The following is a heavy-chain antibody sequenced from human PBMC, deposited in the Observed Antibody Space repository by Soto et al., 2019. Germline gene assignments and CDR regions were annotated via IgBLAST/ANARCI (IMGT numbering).Heavy chain of an antibody. CDR3: AKGVVAAATNRPSDY. CDR1: GFTFSSYA. Sequence: EVQLLESGGGLEQPGGSLRLSCAASGFTFSSYAMSWVRQAPGKGLEWVSIISVSDDITYYADSVKGRFTISRDNSKNTLYLQMNSLRAEDTALYYCAKGVVAAATNRPSDYWGRGTLVTVSS. V-gene: IGHV3-23*01. D-gene: IGHD2-15*01. J-gene: IGHJ4*02. CDR2: ISVSDDIT.